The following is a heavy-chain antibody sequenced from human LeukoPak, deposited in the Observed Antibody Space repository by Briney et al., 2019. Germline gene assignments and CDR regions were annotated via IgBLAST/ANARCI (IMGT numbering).Heavy chain of an antibody. CDR2: ISTGSSTI. CDR1: GFTFSSFS. Sequence: GGSLRLSCAASGFTFSSFSMNWVRQDPGEGVEWVSYISTGSSTIYYADSVKGRFTISRDNAKNSLYLQMNSLRDEDTAVCYCARGYSSSWSPSNYFDYWGQGTLVTVSS. J-gene: IGHJ4*02. D-gene: IGHD6-13*01. V-gene: IGHV3-48*02. CDR3: ARGYSSSWSPSNYFDY.